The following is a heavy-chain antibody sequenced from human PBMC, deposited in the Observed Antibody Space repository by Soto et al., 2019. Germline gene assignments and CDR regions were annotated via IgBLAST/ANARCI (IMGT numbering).Heavy chain of an antibody. CDR2: ISGSGGST. V-gene: IGHV3-23*01. J-gene: IGHJ4*02. D-gene: IGHD1-7*01. CDR3: ASPTSPGNWNSGRNDDY. CDR1: GFTFSIYA. Sequence: GGSLRLSCAAAGFTFSIYAMSCVRQAPGKGLEWVSAISGSGGSTYYADSVKGRFTISRDNSKNSLYLQMNSLRAEDTAVYYCASPTSPGNWNSGRNDDYWGQGTLVTVSS.